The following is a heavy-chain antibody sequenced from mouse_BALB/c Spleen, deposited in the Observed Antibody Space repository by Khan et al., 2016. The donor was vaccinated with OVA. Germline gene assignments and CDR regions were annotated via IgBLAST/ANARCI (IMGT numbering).Heavy chain of an antibody. Sequence: QVQLKESGPGLVAPSQSLSITCTVSGFSLSRYNVNWVRQPPGKDLEWLGMIWGGGSTDYNSGFKSRLTISKDNSKSQVFLKMNSLQPDDTAMYYCGRAYYRYDGYYAMDYWGQGTSVTVSS. CDR3: GRAYYRYDGYYAMDY. D-gene: IGHD2-14*01. V-gene: IGHV2-6-4*01. CDR1: GFSLSRYN. CDR2: IWGGGST. J-gene: IGHJ4*01.